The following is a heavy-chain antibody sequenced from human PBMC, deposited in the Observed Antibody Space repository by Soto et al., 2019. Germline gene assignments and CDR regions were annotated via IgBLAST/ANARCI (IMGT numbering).Heavy chain of an antibody. D-gene: IGHD2-15*01. Sequence: PGESLKISCKGSGYSFTSYWIGWVRRMPGKGLEWMGIIYPGDSDTRYSPSFQGQVTISADKSISTAYLQWSSLKASDTAMYYCARRGYCSGGSCFEDAFDIWGQGTMVTVSS. CDR2: IYPGDSDT. J-gene: IGHJ3*02. CDR3: ARRGYCSGGSCFEDAFDI. CDR1: GYSFTSYW. V-gene: IGHV5-51*01.